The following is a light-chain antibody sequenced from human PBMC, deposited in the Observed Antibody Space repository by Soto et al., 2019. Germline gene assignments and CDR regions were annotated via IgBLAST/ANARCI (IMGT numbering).Light chain of an antibody. CDR3: QQYGSSPPCT. J-gene: IGKJ2*02. V-gene: IGKV3-20*01. CDR2: GAS. CDR1: QSVSSSY. Sequence: EIVLTQSPGTLSLSPGERATLSCRASQSVSSSYLAWYQQKPGQAPRLLIFGASSRATGIPDRFSGSGSGTNVTLTISRLEHEDVAVYYCQQYGSSPPCTFGQGTKLEIK.